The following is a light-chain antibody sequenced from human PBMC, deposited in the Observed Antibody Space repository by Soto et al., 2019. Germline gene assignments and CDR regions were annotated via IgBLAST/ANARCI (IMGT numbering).Light chain of an antibody. CDR2: DAS. CDR3: QQYGVTPPNT. CDR1: QIVSSTY. V-gene: IGKV3-20*01. Sequence: ESVLTQSPGTLSLSPGERATLSCMASQIVSSTYFAWFQQKPGQAPRLLIYDASTRATGIPDRFSGSGSGTDFTLTISGLEPEDFALYYCQQYGVTPPNTFGGGTKVDIK. J-gene: IGKJ4*01.